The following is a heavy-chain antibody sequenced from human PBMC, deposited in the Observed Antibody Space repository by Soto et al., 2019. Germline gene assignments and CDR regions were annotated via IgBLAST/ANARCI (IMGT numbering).Heavy chain of an antibody. CDR2: ISYDGSNK. V-gene: IGHV3-30*18. J-gene: IGHJ6*02. CDR1: GFTFSSYG. CDR3: AKDDYGMDV. Sequence: QVQLVESGGGVVQPGRSLRLSCAASGFTFSSYGMHWVRQAPGKGLEWVAVISYDGSNKYYADSVKGRFTISRDNSKNTLYLQMNSLRAEDTAVYYCAKDDYGMDVWGQGNTVTVSS.